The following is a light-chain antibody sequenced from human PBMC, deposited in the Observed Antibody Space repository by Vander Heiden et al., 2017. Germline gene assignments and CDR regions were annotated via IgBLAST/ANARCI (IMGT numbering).Light chain of an antibody. CDR2: GNS. Sequence: QSVLTQPPSVSGAPGQRVTISCTGSSSNIGAGYDVHWYQKLPGTAPKRLIYGNSNRPSGVPDRFSGSKSGTSASLAITGLQAEDEADYYCQSYDSSLSGSWVFGGGTKLTVL. CDR1: SSNIGAGYD. CDR3: QSYDSSLSGSWV. V-gene: IGLV1-40*01. J-gene: IGLJ3*02.